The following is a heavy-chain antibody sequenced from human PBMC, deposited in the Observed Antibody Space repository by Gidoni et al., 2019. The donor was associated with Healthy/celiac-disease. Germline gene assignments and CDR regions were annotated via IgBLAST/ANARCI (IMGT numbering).Heavy chain of an antibody. CDR2: IKQDGSEK. CDR1: GFTFSSCW. V-gene: IGHV3-7*01. Sequence: EVQLVESGGGLVQPGGSLRLPCAARGFTFSSCWMSWVRQAPGKGLEWVGNIKQDGSEKYYVDSVKGRFTISRDNAKNSLYLQMNSLRAEDTAVYYCAREIDDYGDYGVYFDYWGQGTLVTVSS. D-gene: IGHD4-17*01. J-gene: IGHJ4*02. CDR3: AREIDDYGDYGVYFDY.